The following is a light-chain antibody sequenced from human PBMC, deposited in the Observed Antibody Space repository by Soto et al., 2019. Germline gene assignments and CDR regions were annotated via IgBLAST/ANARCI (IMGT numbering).Light chain of an antibody. CDR3: QQYVSSLFT. CDR1: QSVSASY. J-gene: IGKJ3*01. Sequence: EIVLTQSPGTLSLSPGERVTLSCRASQSVSASYLAWYQQKPGQAPRLLIYASSTRATGIPDRFSGSGSGTDFTLTISRLEPEDFAVYYCQQYVSSLFTFGTGTKVDIK. V-gene: IGKV3-20*01. CDR2: ASS.